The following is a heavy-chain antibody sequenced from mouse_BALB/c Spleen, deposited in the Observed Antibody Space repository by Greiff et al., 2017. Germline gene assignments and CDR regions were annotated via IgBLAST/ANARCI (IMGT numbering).Heavy chain of an antibody. Sequence: EVKLVESGPGLVKPSQSLSLTCTVTGYSITSDYAWNWIRQFPGNQLEWMGYISYSGSTSYNPSLKSRISITRDTSKNQFFLQLNSVTTEDTATYYCARIPIYSDYDGFAYWGQGTLVTVSA. CDR3: ARIPIYSDYDGFAY. V-gene: IGHV3-2*02. CDR2: ISYSGST. D-gene: IGHD2-4*01. J-gene: IGHJ3*01. CDR1: GYSITSDYA.